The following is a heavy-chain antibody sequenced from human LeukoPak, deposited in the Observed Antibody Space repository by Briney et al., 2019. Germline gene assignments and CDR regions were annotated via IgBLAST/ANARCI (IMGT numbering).Heavy chain of an antibody. V-gene: IGHV4-59*08. Sequence: SETLSLTCTVSGGSISSYYWSWIRQPPGKGLEWIGYIYYSGSTNYNPSLKSRVTISVDTSKNQFSLKLSSVTAADTAVYYCARVGRGTLYDAFDIWGQGTMVTVSS. CDR3: ARVGRGTLYDAFDI. D-gene: IGHD1-14*01. CDR2: IYYSGST. J-gene: IGHJ3*02. CDR1: GGSISSYY.